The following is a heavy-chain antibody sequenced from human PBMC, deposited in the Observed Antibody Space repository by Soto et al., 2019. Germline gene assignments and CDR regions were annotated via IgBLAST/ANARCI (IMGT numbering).Heavy chain of an antibody. CDR2: INPSGGST. D-gene: IGHD4-17*01. J-gene: IGHJ5*02. Sequence: ASVKVSCKASGYPFTSSYMHWVRQAPGQGLEWMGIINPSGGSTSYAQKFQGRVTMTRDTSTSTVYMELSSLRSEDTAVYYCARSLYDYEDPWGQGTLVTVSS. CDR1: GYPFTSSY. V-gene: IGHV1-46*01. CDR3: ARSLYDYEDP.